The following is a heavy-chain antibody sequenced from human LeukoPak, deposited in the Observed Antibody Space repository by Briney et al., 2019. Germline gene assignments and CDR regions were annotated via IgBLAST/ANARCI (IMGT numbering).Heavy chain of an antibody. Sequence: ASVKVSCKVSGYTFISYGITWVRQAPGQGLEWMGWISAYNGNTNYAQKLQGRVTMTTDTSTSTAYMELRSLRSDDTAVYYCARELVVPAANWFDPWGQGTLVTVSS. CDR2: ISAYNGNT. D-gene: IGHD2-2*01. V-gene: IGHV1-18*01. CDR3: ARELVVPAANWFDP. J-gene: IGHJ5*02. CDR1: GYTFISYG.